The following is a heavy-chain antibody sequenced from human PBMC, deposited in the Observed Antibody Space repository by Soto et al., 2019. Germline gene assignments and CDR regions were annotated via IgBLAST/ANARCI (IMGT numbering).Heavy chain of an antibody. CDR3: ARLVVVSPVAKV. J-gene: IGHJ4*02. D-gene: IGHD2-2*01. CDR1: GGAINTNNYY. CDR2: VFYDGTT. Sequence: QLQLQESGPGPVKPSGTLSLTCTVSGGAINTNNYYWGWVRQPPGKGLEWIGSVFYDGTTYYSPSLKSRVTISLATSRTQFSLKLNSVTAADTAVYYCARLVVVSPVAKVWGQGTLVTVSS. V-gene: IGHV4-39*01.